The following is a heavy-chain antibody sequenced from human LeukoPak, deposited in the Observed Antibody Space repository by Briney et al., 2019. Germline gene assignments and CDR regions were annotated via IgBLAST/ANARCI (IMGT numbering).Heavy chain of an antibody. Sequence: SVKVSCKASGGTFSSYAISWVRQAPGQGLEWMGRIIPIFGTANYAQKFHGRVTITTDESTSTAYMELSSLRSEDTAVYYCARERNPGGFYYDSSGFDYWGQGTLVTVSS. CDR2: IIPIFGTA. CDR3: ARERNPGGFYYDSSGFDY. J-gene: IGHJ4*02. D-gene: IGHD3-22*01. CDR1: GGTFSSYA. V-gene: IGHV1-69*05.